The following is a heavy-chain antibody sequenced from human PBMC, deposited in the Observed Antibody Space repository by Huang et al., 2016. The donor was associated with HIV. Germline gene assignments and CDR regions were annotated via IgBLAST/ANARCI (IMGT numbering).Heavy chain of an antibody. D-gene: IGHD4-17*01. CDR3: ARGGLRWAYYFDY. J-gene: IGHJ4*02. CDR1: GYTFTNYG. Sequence: QVQLVQSGAELKKPGASVKVSCKAAGYTFTNYGIGWVRQAPGQGPEWMGWIRALNGYTNYVEKFQGRVTMTKDTSTSTAHMELRGLRSDDTAVYYCARGGLRWAYYFDYWGQGTLVSVSS. V-gene: IGHV1-18*04. CDR2: IRALNGYT.